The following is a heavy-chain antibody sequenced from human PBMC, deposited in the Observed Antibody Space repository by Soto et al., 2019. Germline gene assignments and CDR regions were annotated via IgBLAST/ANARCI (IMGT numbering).Heavy chain of an antibody. D-gene: IGHD2-2*01. V-gene: IGHV1-69*01. J-gene: IGHJ6*02. CDR1: GGTFSSHS. Sequence: QVQLVHSGAEVKKPGSSVKVSCKVSGGTFSSHSINWVRQAPGQGPEWMGGIIPIFGTENYAQKFQGRVTITADESTSTAYMELSSLTSEDTALYYCSTSVYCSTTRCYYYYGLDVWGQGTTVIVSS. CDR2: IIPIFGTE. CDR3: STSVYCSTTRCYYYYGLDV.